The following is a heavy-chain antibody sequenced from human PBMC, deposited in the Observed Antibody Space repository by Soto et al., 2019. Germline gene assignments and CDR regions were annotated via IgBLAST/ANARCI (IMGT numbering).Heavy chain of an antibody. J-gene: IGHJ2*01. V-gene: IGHV3-33*01. Sequence: QVQLVESGGGVVQPGRSLRLSCAASGFTFSSYGMHWVRQAPGKGLEWVAVIWYDGSNKYYADSVKGRFTISRDNSKNTLYLQMNSLRAEDTAVYYYARAYGPWWYFDLWGRGTLVTVSS. D-gene: IGHD3-10*01. CDR2: IWYDGSNK. CDR3: ARAYGPWWYFDL. CDR1: GFTFSSYG.